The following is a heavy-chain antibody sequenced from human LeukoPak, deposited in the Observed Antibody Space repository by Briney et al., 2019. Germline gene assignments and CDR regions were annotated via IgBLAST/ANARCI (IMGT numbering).Heavy chain of an antibody. CDR2: ISYDGSNK. J-gene: IGHJ4*02. CDR3: ARDPGGRDTAMEMDH. Sequence: PGGSLRLSCAASGFTFSTYGMHWGRQAPGKGLEWVAVISYDGSNKYYAESVKGRFTISRDNFKNTLFLQMNSLGAEDTAVYYCARDPGGRDTAMEMDHWGQGTLVTVSS. CDR1: GFTFSTYG. V-gene: IGHV3-33*01. D-gene: IGHD5-18*01.